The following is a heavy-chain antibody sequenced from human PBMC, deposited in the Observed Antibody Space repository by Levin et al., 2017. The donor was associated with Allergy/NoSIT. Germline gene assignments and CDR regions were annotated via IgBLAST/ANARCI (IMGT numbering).Heavy chain of an antibody. CDR2: ISHDGRNK. J-gene: IGHJ4*02. CDR3: ARVEWAGEYSYGPDY. D-gene: IGHD5-18*01. V-gene: IGHV3-30*03. CDR1: GFTFSSHA. Sequence: GESLKISCPVSGFTFSSHAMHWVRQAPGKGLEWVAFISHDGRNKHYADSLKGRFTLSRDNARNTLYLEMNSLRTEDTAVYYCARVEWAGEYSYGPDYWGQGTLVTVSS.